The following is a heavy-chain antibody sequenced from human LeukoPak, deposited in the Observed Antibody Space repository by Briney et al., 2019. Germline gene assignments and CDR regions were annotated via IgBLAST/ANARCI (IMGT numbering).Heavy chain of an antibody. D-gene: IGHD3-10*01. Sequence: SWVRQAPGKGLECVANIKEDGREKYYVDSVKGRFTISRDNAKNSLYLQMSSLRAEDTAVYYCARGGRPDYWGQGTLVTVSS. V-gene: IGHV3-7*01. CDR2: IKEDGREK. CDR3: ARGGRPDY. J-gene: IGHJ4*02.